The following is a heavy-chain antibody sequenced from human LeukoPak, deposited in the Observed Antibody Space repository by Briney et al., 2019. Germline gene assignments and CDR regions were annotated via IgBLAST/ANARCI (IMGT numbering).Heavy chain of an antibody. Sequence: GSLRLSCAASGFTFSSYGMNWVRQAPGKGLEWVSFISSSSSYINYAASVKGRFTISRDNSKNTLYLQMNSLRAEDTAVYYCAKVRFGGVIVTRYYFDYWGQGTLVTVSS. V-gene: IGHV3-21*04. CDR2: ISSSSSYI. J-gene: IGHJ4*02. D-gene: IGHD3-16*02. CDR1: GFTFSSYG. CDR3: AKVRFGGVIVTRYYFDY.